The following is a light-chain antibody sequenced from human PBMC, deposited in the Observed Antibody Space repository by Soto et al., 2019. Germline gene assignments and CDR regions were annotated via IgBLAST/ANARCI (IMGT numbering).Light chain of an antibody. V-gene: IGKV4-1*01. CDR1: KSFLFTSNNKNY. Sequence: IVVKQSPDCLTLSLGERATIKRKSSKSFLFTSNNKNYLGWFQQKPRQPPKLXLSWESTRESGVPDRLSGSGSGTDLHLTISRLQAEYVAVYYSQXYYNAPPSCGGGTKVDIK. CDR2: WES. CDR3: QXYYNAPPS. J-gene: IGKJ4*01.